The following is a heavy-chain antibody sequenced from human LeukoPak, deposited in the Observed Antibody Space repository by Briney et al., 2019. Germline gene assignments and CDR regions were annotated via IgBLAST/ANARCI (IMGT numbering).Heavy chain of an antibody. CDR2: IKQDGSEK. V-gene: IGHV3-7*01. CDR1: GFIFSSYW. Sequence: GGSLRLSCAASGFIFSSYWMSWVRQAPGKGLEWVANIKQDGSEKYYVDSVKGRFTISRHNAKNSLYLQMNSLRAEDTAVYYCAREETMVRGVISVGTLDYWGQGTLVTVSS. J-gene: IGHJ4*02. CDR3: AREETMVRGVISVGTLDY. D-gene: IGHD3-10*01.